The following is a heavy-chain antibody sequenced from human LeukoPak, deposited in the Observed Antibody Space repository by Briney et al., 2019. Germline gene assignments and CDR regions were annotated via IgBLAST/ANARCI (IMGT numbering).Heavy chain of an antibody. Sequence: SETLSLTCTVSGGSISSSSYYWGWIRQPPGKGLEWIGSIYYSGSTYYNPSLKSRVTISVDTSENQFSLKLSSVTAADTAVYYCARRAALTVTIYYYYGMDVWGQGTTVTVSS. CDR3: ARRAALTVTIYYYYGMDV. CDR1: GGSISSSSYY. V-gene: IGHV4-39*01. D-gene: IGHD4-17*01. J-gene: IGHJ6*02. CDR2: IYYSGST.